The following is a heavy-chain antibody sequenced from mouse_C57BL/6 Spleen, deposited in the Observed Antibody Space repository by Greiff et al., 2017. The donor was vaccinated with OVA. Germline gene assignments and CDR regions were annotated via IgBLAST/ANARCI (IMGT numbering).Heavy chain of an antibody. D-gene: IGHD2-4*01. J-gene: IGHJ2*01. CDR2: ISGGGGNT. Sequence: EVQVVESGGGLVKPGGSLKLSCAASGFTFSSYTMSWVRQTPEKRLEWVATISGGGGNTYYPDSVKGRFTISRDNAKNTLYLQMSSLRSEDTALYYCARHGDYDGGVDYWGQGTTLTVSS. CDR1: GFTFSSYT. V-gene: IGHV5-9*01. CDR3: ARHGDYDGGVDY.